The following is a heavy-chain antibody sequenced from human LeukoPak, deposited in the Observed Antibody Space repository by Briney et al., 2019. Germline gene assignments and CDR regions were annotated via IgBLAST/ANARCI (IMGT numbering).Heavy chain of an antibody. Sequence: GESLKISCKGSGYSFTSYWISWVRQMPGKGLEWMGRIDPSDSYTNYSPSFQGQVTISADKSISTAYLQWSSLKASDTAMYYCARPRGYSYGHDTSDYWGQGTLVTVSS. CDR3: ARPRGYSYGHDTSDY. V-gene: IGHV5-10-1*04. CDR1: GYSFTSYW. J-gene: IGHJ4*02. D-gene: IGHD5-18*01. CDR2: IDPSDSYT.